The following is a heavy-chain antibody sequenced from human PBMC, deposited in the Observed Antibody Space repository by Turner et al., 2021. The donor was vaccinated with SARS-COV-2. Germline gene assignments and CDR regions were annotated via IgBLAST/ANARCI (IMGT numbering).Heavy chain of an antibody. Sequence: VQLVESGGGLVQPGRSLRLCCSVSGFTLSTYAMNWVRQAPVKGLEWVAVISYDGINKNYADSVKGRFSISRDNSKNTLYLQMNSLGAEDTAVYYCAREKTGGYSGPLDYWGQGTLVTVSS. V-gene: IGHV3-30-3*01. CDR2: ISYDGINK. CDR3: AREKTGGYSGPLDY. D-gene: IGHD3-22*01. CDR1: GFTLSTYA. J-gene: IGHJ4*02.